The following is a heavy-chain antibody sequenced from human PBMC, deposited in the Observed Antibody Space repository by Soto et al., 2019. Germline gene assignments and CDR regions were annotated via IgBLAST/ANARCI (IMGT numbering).Heavy chain of an antibody. V-gene: IGHV1-69*13. D-gene: IGHD2-15*01. Sequence: ASVKVSCKASGGTFSSYASSWVRQAPGQGLEWMGGIIPIFGTANYAQKFQGRVTITADESTSTAYMELSSLRSEDTAVYYCARSGYCSGGSCQYNWFGPWGKGTLGTVSS. CDR1: GGTFSSYA. CDR3: ARSGYCSGGSCQYNWFGP. J-gene: IGHJ5*02. CDR2: IIPIFGTA.